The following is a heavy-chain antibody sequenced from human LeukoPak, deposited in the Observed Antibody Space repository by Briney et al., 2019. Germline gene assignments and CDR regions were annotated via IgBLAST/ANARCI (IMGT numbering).Heavy chain of an antibody. Sequence: GGSLRLSCAASGFPFRNYGMHWVRQAPGKGLEWVAIIWYDGSKNYYADSVKGRFTIPRDNLNNTLYLQMNSLRAEDTALYFCARAPYTTGRSFYFDSWGQGTLVTVSS. CDR2: IWYDGSKN. D-gene: IGHD2-2*02. CDR1: GFPFRNYG. V-gene: IGHV3-33*01. J-gene: IGHJ4*02. CDR3: ARAPYTTGRSFYFDS.